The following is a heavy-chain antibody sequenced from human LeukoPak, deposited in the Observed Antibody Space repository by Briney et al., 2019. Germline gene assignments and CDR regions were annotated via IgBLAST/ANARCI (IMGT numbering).Heavy chain of an antibody. V-gene: IGHV3-23*01. Sequence: GSLRLSCAASGFTFSSYAMSWVRQAPGKGLEWASAISGSGGSTYYADSVKGRFTIPRDNSRDTLYLQMNSLRAEDTAVYYCAKGYYDYVWGSYYFDYWGQGTLVTVSS. CDR1: GFTFSSYA. J-gene: IGHJ4*02. CDR2: ISGSGGST. CDR3: AKGYYDYVWGSYYFDY. D-gene: IGHD3-16*01.